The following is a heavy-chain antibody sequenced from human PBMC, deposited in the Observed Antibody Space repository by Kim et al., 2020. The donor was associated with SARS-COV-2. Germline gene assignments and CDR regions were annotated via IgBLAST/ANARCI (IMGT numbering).Heavy chain of an antibody. CDR1: GYTFTSYG. V-gene: IGHV1-18*01. CDR2: ISAYNGNT. J-gene: IGHJ6*02. D-gene: IGHD1-1*01. CDR3: AREGTGIYYYYGMDV. Sequence: ASVKVSCKASGYTFTSYGISWVRQAPGQGLEWMGWISAYNGNTNYAQKLQGRVTMTTDTSTSTAYMELRSLRSDDTAVYYCAREGTGIYYYYGMDVWGQGTTVTVSS.